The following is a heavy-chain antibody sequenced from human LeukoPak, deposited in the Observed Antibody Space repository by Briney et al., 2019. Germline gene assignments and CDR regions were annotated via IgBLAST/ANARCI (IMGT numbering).Heavy chain of an antibody. Sequence: PGGSLRLSCAASGFTLSSYSMNWVRQAPGKGLEWVSYISSSRSTIYYADSVKGRFTISRDNAKNSLYLQMNSLRAEDTAVYYCARILSVRSSTSPPHDAFDIWGQGTMVTVSS. CDR3: ARILSVRSSTSPPHDAFDI. D-gene: IGHD2-2*01. CDR2: ISSSRSTI. CDR1: GFTLSSYS. V-gene: IGHV3-48*04. J-gene: IGHJ3*02.